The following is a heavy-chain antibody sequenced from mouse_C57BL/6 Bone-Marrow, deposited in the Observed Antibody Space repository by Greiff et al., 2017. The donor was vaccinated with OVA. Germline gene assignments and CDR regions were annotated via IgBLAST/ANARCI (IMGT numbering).Heavy chain of an antibody. CDR3: ARPNGDLAWFAY. D-gene: IGHD4-1*02. V-gene: IGHV1-50*01. Sequence: VQLQQPGAELVKPGASVKLSCKASGYTFTSYWMQWVKQRPGQGLEWIGEIDPSDSYTNYNQKFKGKATLTVDTSSSTAYMQLSSLTSEDSGVYYCARPNGDLAWFAYWGQGTLVTVSA. CDR1: GYTFTSYW. CDR2: IDPSDSYT. J-gene: IGHJ3*01.